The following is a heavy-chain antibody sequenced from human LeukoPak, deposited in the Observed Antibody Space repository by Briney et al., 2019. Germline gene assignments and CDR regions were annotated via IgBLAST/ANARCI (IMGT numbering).Heavy chain of an antibody. CDR3: AKVSRFAVVPAAMLDY. D-gene: IGHD2-2*01. V-gene: IGHV3-23*01. Sequence: GGSLRLSCAASGFTFRSYAMSWVRQAPGKGLEWVSAISGSGDVTYYADSVKGRFTMSRDNFKNTLYLQMNSLRAEDTAVYYCAKVSRFAVVPAAMLDYWGQGIQVTVSS. J-gene: IGHJ4*02. CDR2: ISGSGDVT. CDR1: GFTFRSYA.